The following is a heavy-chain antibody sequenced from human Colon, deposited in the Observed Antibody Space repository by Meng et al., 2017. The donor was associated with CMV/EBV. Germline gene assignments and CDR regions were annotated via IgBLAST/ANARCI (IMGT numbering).Heavy chain of an antibody. D-gene: IGHD3-10*01. V-gene: IGHV3-74*01. CDR1: GFTFRNYW. Sequence: GESLKISCVASGFTFRNYWMHWVRQRPGTGLVWVSHILNVESGTGYAESVKGRFTSSRDNAKNTLYLQMDSLGVEDTAVYYCARGAGGFDYWGQGTRVTVSS. J-gene: IGHJ4*02. CDR3: ARGAGGFDY. CDR2: ILNVESGT.